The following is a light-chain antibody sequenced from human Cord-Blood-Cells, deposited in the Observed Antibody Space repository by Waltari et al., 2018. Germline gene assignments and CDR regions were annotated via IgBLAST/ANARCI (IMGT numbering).Light chain of an antibody. CDR1: QRVLYSSNNKHY. CDR3: QQLHSTPFT. CDR2: WAS. V-gene: IGKV4-1*01. Sequence: DIVMTQSPDSLAVSLGERATINCKSSQRVLYSSNNKHYLAWYQQKPGQPPKLLIYWASTRESGVPDRFSGSGSGTDFTLTISSLQAEDVAVYYFQQLHSTPFTVGPGTKVDI. J-gene: IGKJ3*01.